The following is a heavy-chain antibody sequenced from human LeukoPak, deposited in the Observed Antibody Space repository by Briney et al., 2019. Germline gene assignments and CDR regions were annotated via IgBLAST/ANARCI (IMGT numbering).Heavy chain of an antibody. CDR1: GGSISSYY. J-gene: IGHJ6*02. Sequence: PSETLSLTCTVSGGSISSYYWSWIRQPPGKGLEWIGYIYYSGSTNYNPSLKSRVSISVDTSKKQFSLKLSSATAADTAVYYCARQAKGVAARAYYYGMDVWGQGTTVTVSS. CDR2: IYYSGST. CDR3: ARQAKGVAARAYYYGMDV. V-gene: IGHV4-59*08. D-gene: IGHD6-6*01.